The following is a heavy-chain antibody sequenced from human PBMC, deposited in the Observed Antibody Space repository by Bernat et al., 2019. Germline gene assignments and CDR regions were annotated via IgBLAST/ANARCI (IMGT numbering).Heavy chain of an antibody. V-gene: IGHV4-34*01. CDR3: ARRSSGWYRGWFDP. CDR1: GGSFSGYY. D-gene: IGHD6-19*01. J-gene: IGHJ5*02. CDR2: INHSGST. Sequence: QVQLQQWGAGLLKPSETLSLTCAVYGGSFSGYYWSWIRQPPGKGLEWIGEINHSGSTNYNPSLKSRVTISVDTSKNQFSLKLSSVTAADTAVYCCARRSSGWYRGWFDPWGQGTLVTVSS.